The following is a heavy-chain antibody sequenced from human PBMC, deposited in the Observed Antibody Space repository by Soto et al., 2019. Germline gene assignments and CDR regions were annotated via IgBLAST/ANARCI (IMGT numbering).Heavy chain of an antibody. J-gene: IGHJ4*02. CDR1: GGSISSGGSY. CDR3: ARGVTMVRGVIHTPYFDY. V-gene: IGHV4-31*03. D-gene: IGHD3-10*01. CDR2: IYYSGGT. Sequence: QVQLQESGPGLVKPSQTLSLTCTVSGGSISSGGSYWSWIRQHPGKGLEWIGYIYYSGGTYYNPSLKSRVTISVDTSKNQFSLKLSSVTAADTAVYYCARGVTMVRGVIHTPYFDYWGQGTLVTVSS.